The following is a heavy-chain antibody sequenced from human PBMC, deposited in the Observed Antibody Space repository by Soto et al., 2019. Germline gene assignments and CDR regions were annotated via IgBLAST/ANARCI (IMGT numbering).Heavy chain of an antibody. CDR1: GYTFTSYG. D-gene: IGHD3-22*01. CDR3: ASGRYYYDSIGYSLDY. V-gene: IGHV1-18*01. Sequence: ASVKVSCKASGYTFTSYGISWVRQAPGQGLEWMGWISAYNGNTNYAQKLQGRVTMTTDTSTSTAYMELRSLRSDDTAVYYCASGRYYYDSIGYSLDYCGQGTLVTVSS. CDR2: ISAYNGNT. J-gene: IGHJ4*02.